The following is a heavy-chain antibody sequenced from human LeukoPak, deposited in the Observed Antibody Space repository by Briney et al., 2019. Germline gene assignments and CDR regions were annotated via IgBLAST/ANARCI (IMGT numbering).Heavy chain of an antibody. V-gene: IGHV4-59*08. J-gene: IGHJ4*02. CDR1: GGSISGYY. Sequence: SETLSLTCTVSGGSISGYYWSWIRQPPGKELEWIGYIFYSGSTNYSSSLKSRVTISVATSKNQFSLKLSSVTAADTAVYYCARRVVTAIATLFDYWGQGILVTVSS. D-gene: IGHD2-21*02. CDR3: ARRVVTAIATLFDY. CDR2: IFYSGST.